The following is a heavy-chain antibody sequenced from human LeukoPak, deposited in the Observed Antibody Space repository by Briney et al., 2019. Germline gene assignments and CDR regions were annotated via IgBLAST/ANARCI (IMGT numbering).Heavy chain of an antibody. V-gene: IGHV3-23*01. CDR2: ISGSGGST. J-gene: IGHJ6*02. CDR3: ATEGDSSGYFHYYYGMDV. CDR1: GYTFSSYA. D-gene: IGHD3-22*01. Sequence: GGSLRLSCAASGYTFSSYAMSWVRQAPGKGLEWVSAISGSGGSTYYADSVKGRFTISRDNSKNTLYLQMNSLRAEDTAVYYCATEGDSSGYFHYYYGMDVWGQGTTVTVSS.